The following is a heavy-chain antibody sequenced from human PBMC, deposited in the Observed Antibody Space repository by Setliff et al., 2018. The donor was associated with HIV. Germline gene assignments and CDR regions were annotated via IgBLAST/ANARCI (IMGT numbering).Heavy chain of an antibody. CDR2: IYYSGST. J-gene: IGHJ1*01. CDR3: ASAHSSGYYGPFAEYFQH. Sequence: PSETLSLTCTVYGGSISSYYWSWIRQPPGKVLEWIGYIYYSGSTNYNPSLKSRVTISVETSKNQFSLKLTSVTAADTAVYYCASAHSSGYYGPFAEYFQHWGQGTLVTVSS. D-gene: IGHD3-22*01. CDR1: GGSISSYY. V-gene: IGHV4-59*01.